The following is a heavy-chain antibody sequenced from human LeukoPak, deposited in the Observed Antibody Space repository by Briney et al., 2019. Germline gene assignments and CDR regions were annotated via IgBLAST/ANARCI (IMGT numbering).Heavy chain of an antibody. V-gene: IGHV4-59*01. CDR2: IYYSGST. CDR3: ARDVYYYDSSGRGFDY. D-gene: IGHD3-22*01. J-gene: IGHJ4*02. CDR1: GGSISSYY. Sequence: PSETLSLTCTVSGGSISSYYWSWIRQPPGKGLEWIGYIYYSGSTNYNPSLKSRVTISVDTSKNQFSLKLSSVTAADTAVYYCARDVYYYDSSGRGFDYWGQGTLVTVSS.